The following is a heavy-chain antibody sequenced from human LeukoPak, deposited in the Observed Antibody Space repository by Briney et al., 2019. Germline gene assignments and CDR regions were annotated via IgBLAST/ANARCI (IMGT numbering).Heavy chain of an antibody. J-gene: IGHJ4*02. V-gene: IGHV3-74*03. CDR2: IKSDGSAT. D-gene: IGHD3-10*01. CDR1: GFTFSTYW. CDR3: ARVGGRGSIGGDC. Sequence: GSLRLSCAASGFTFSTYWMHWVRQAPGKGLVWVSRIKSDGSATTYADFVKGRFTVSRDNAKNTLYLQMSSARAEDTAMYFCARVGGRGSIGGDCWGQGTLVTVSS.